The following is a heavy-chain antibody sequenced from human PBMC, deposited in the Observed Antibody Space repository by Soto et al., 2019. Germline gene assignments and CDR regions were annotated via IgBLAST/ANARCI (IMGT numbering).Heavy chain of an antibody. CDR3: MAGDNYYAMVV. J-gene: IGHJ6*02. D-gene: IGHD3-10*01. CDR1: GITISNYF. CDR2: ISYDGSNK. V-gene: IGHV3-30-3*01. Sequence: QVQLVESVGGVVQPGRSLRVSCAASGITISNYFMYWVRQAPGKGLEWVAAISYDGSNKHYSDSVQGRFTISRDNSKNTLFLQMNSLRDEDTAVYYCMAGDNYYAMVVWCHVTTGSVS.